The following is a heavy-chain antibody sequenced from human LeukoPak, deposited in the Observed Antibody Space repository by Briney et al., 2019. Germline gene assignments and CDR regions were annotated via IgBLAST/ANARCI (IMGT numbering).Heavy chain of an antibody. CDR3: ARDEMATTIFDY. CDR2: IYHSGST. J-gene: IGHJ4*02. Sequence: SETLSLTCAVSGYSISSGYYWGWIRQPPGKGLEWIGSIYHSGSTYCNPPLKSRVTISVDTSKNQFSLKLSSVTAADTAVYYCARDEMATTIFDYWGQGTLVTVSS. D-gene: IGHD5-24*01. V-gene: IGHV4-38-2*02. CDR1: GYSISSGYY.